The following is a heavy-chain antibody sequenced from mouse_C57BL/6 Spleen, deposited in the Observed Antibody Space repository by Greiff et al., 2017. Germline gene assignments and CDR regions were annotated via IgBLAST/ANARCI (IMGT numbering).Heavy chain of an antibody. CDR1: GFHIKDAY. Sequence: VQLKQSGAELVRPGASVKLSCTASGFHIKDAYMHWVKQRPEQGLEWLGWIDPETGDTEYDSKFQGKATIPADPSSNTAYLQLSSLTSEDTAVYYYTNRRDYWVQGTTLTVSS. V-gene: IGHV14-4*01. CDR3: TNRRDY. D-gene: IGHD2-14*01. CDR2: IDPETGDT. J-gene: IGHJ2*01.